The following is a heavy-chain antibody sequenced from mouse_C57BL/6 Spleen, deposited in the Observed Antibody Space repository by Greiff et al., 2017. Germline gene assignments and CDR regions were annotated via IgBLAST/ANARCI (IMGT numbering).Heavy chain of an antibody. CDR3: ARWKLGLEDY. J-gene: IGHJ2*01. V-gene: IGHV1-50*01. CDR1: GYTFTSYW. CDR2: IDPSDIYT. D-gene: IGHD4-1*01. Sequence: QVQLQQPGAELVKPGASVKLSCKASGYTFTSYWMQWVKQRPGQGLEWIGEIDPSDIYTNYNQKFKGKATLTVDTSSSTAYMQLSSLTSEDSAVYYCARWKLGLEDYWGQGTTLTVSS.